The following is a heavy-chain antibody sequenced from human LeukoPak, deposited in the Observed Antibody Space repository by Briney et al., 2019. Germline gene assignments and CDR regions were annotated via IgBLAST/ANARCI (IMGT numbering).Heavy chain of an antibody. CDR1: GFTFSRYW. V-gene: IGHV3-7*01. CDR2: IKQDGSEK. J-gene: IGHJ4*02. Sequence: GGSLRLSCAASGFTFSRYWMAWVRQAPGKGLEWVANIKQDGSEKYYVDSVKGRFTISRDNVKNSLFLQMNSLRTEDTAVYYCMREDIVATPDGYWGQGTLVTVSS. D-gene: IGHD5-12*01. CDR3: MREDIVATPDGY.